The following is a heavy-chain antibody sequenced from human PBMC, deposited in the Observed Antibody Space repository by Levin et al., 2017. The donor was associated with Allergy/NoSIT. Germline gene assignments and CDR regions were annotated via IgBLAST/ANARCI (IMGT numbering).Heavy chain of an antibody. Sequence: GGSLRLSCVVSGVTSNNYTVTWVRQPPGKGLEWVSSISSSSAYIHYADSVRGRFTVSRDNAEKSLYLQMNSLRAEDTAIYYCASRIKAPGGLDVWGQGTAVTVSS. CDR1: GVTSNNYT. CDR2: ISSSSAYI. CDR3: ASRIKAPGGLDV. D-gene: IGHD3-10*01. J-gene: IGHJ6*02. V-gene: IGHV3-21*01.